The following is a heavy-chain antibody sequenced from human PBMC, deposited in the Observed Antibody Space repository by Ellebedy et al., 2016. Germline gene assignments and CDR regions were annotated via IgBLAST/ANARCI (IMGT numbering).Heavy chain of an antibody. CDR2: IYYSGST. Sequence: SETLSLXXTVSGGSISSYYWSWIRQPPGKGLEWIGYIYYSGSTNYNPSLKSRVTISVDTSKNQFSLKLSSVTAADTAVYYCARDYYDSSGYYNPGYWGQGTLVTVSS. D-gene: IGHD3-22*01. V-gene: IGHV4-59*01. CDR3: ARDYYDSSGYYNPGY. J-gene: IGHJ4*02. CDR1: GGSISSYY.